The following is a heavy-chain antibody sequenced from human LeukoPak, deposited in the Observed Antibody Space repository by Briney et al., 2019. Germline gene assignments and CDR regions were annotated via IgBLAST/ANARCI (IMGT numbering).Heavy chain of an antibody. V-gene: IGHV3-30-3*01. CDR2: ISYDGSNK. J-gene: IGHJ4*01. D-gene: IGHD1-14*01. CDR3: ARDAGITGTTDLDY. Sequence: GRSLRLSCAAYGFTFSSYAMHWVRQAPGKGLEWVAVISYDGSNKYYADSVKGRFTISRDNSKNTLYLQMNSLRAEDTAVYYCARDAGITGTTDLDYWGHGTLVTVSS. CDR1: GFTFSSYA.